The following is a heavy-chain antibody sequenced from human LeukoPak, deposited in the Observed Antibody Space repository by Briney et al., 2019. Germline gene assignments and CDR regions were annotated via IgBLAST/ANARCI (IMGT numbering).Heavy chain of an antibody. Sequence: TSETLSLTCAVYGGSFSGYYWSWIRQFPGKGLEWIGEINHSGSTNYNPSLKSRVTISIDTSNNQFSLNLYSVTAADTAVYYCGRDIRYDYWGQGTLVTVSS. V-gene: IGHV4-34*01. CDR1: GGSFSGYY. CDR3: GRDIRYDY. D-gene: IGHD3-3*02. CDR2: INHSGST. J-gene: IGHJ4*02.